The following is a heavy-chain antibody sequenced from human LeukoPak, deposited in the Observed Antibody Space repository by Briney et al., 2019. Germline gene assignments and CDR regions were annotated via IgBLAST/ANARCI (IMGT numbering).Heavy chain of an antibody. V-gene: IGHV1-69*06. Sequence: SVKVSCKASEGTFSSYAISWLRQAPGQGLEWMGGIIPIFGTANYAQKFQGRVTITADKSTSTAYMELSSLRSEDTAVYYCARDQLDLAAAGTPAYYFDYWGQGTLVTVSS. CDR2: IIPIFGTA. D-gene: IGHD6-13*01. CDR3: ARDQLDLAAAGTPAYYFDY. J-gene: IGHJ4*02. CDR1: EGTFSSYA.